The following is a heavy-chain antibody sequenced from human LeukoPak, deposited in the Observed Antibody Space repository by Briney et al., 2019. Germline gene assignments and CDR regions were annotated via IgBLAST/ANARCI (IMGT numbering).Heavy chain of an antibody. D-gene: IGHD6-19*01. J-gene: IGHJ4*02. CDR1: GFTFSSYS. CDR3: ARVGQQWLVPTFDY. CDR2: ISSSSSYI. Sequence: PGGSLRLSCAASGFTFSSYSMNWVRQAPGKGLEWVSSISSSSSYIYYADSVKGRFTISRDNAKNSLYLQMNSLRAEDTAVYYCARVGQQWLVPTFDYWGQGTLVTVSS. V-gene: IGHV3-21*01.